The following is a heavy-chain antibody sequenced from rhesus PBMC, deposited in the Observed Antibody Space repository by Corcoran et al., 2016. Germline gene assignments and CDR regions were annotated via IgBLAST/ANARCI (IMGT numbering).Heavy chain of an antibody. V-gene: IGHV4-127*01. CDR3: ARVQGSGLDY. Sequence: QVQLQESGPGLVKPSETLSLTCAVSGYSISSGYGWGWIRQPPGKGLEWIGQINGGSGSIYYNPSLKSRVTVSRDTSKCQFSLKLSSVTGADTAVYYCARVQGSGLDYWGQGVLVTVSS. D-gene: IGHD1-44*01. CDR1: GYSISSGYG. J-gene: IGHJ4*01. CDR2: INGGSGSI.